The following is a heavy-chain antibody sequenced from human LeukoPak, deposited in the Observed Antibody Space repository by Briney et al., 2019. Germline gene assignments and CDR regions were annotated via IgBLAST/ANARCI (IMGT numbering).Heavy chain of an antibody. J-gene: IGHJ4*02. CDR1: GFTFSSYG. CDR2: ISYDGSNK. D-gene: IGHD3-10*01. Sequence: QAGGSLRLSCAASGFTFSSYGMHWVRQAPGKGLEWVAVISYDGSNKYYADSVKGRFTISRDNSKNTLYPQMNSLRAEDTAVYYCAKDWFRGVQLFNYWGQGTLVTVSS. CDR3: AKDWFRGVQLFNY. V-gene: IGHV3-30*18.